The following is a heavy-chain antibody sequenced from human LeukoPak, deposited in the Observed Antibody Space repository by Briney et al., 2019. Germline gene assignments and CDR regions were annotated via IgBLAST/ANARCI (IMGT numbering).Heavy chain of an antibody. D-gene: IGHD2-15*01. Sequence: GGSLRLSCAASGFTFSSYAVHWVRQAPGKGLEWVAVISYDGSNKYYADSVKGRFTISRDTPKNTLYLQMNSLRAEDTAVYYCARVDYCSGGSCYLLSYWGQGTLVTVSS. CDR1: GFTFSSYA. CDR2: ISYDGSNK. J-gene: IGHJ4*02. CDR3: ARVDYCSGGSCYLLSY. V-gene: IGHV3-30*04.